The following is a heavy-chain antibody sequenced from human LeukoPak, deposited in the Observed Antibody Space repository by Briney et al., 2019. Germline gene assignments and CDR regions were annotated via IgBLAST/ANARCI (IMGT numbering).Heavy chain of an antibody. D-gene: IGHD1-26*01. Sequence: SETLSLTCTVSGDSISSGGFYWSWIRQPPGKGLEWIGYIYHSGSTYYNPSLKSRVTISIDTSKNQFSLKLSSVTAADTAVYYCSRQERWERPMFFDYWGQGTLVTVSS. CDR3: SRQERWERPMFFDY. CDR2: IYHSGST. J-gene: IGHJ4*02. V-gene: IGHV4-30-2*01. CDR1: GDSISSGGFY.